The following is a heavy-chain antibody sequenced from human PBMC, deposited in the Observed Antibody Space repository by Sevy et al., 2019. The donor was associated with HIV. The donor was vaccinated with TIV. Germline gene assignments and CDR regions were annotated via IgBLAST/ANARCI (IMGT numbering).Heavy chain of an antibody. CDR1: GGSISSYY. V-gene: IGHV4-4*07. CDR3: ARERGRITIFGVVTGLFDY. CDR2: IYTSGST. Sequence: ETLSLTCTVSGGSISSYYWSWIRQPAGKGLEWIGRIYTSGSTNYNPSLKSRVTMSVDTSKNQFSLKLSSVTAADTAVYYCARERGRITIFGVVTGLFDYWGQGTLVTVSS. J-gene: IGHJ4*02. D-gene: IGHD3-3*01.